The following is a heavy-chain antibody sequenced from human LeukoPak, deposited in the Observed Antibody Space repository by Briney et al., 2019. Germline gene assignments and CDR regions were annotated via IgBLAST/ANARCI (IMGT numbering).Heavy chain of an antibody. CDR2: IYHIGST. CDR1: VGSISSINW. J-gene: IGHJ5*02. CDR3: ARLGGRGYCSSSSCRGNWFDP. Sequence: SGTLSLTSAFSVGSISSINWWSWVRQPPGKGLDWIGEIYHIGSTNSNPSLKSRVTISVDKSKNRFSLKLSSVTAADTAVYYCARLGGRGYCSSSSCRGNWFDPWGQGTLVTVSS. D-gene: IGHD2-15*01. V-gene: IGHV4-4*02.